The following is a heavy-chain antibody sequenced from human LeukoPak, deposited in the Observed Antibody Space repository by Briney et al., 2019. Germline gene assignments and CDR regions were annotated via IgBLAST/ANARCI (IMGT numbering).Heavy chain of an antibody. CDR2: IYPGDSDT. Sequence: GESLKISCKGSEYSFTTYWIAWVRQMPGKGLEWMGVIYPGDSDTRYSPSFQGLVTISVDKSITTAYLQWSSLEASDTAVYYCARSTGSYSLFDYWGQGTLVTVSS. J-gene: IGHJ4*02. CDR3: ARSTGSYSLFDY. V-gene: IGHV5-51*01. D-gene: IGHD3-10*01. CDR1: EYSFTTYW.